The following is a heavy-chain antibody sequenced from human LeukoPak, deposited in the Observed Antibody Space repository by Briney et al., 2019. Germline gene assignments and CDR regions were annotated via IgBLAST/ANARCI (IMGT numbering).Heavy chain of an antibody. D-gene: IGHD5-24*01. CDR3: ARGRSAEMATITGNYFDY. CDR2: INHSGST. Sequence: PPETLSLTCAVYGGSFSGYSWSWIRQPPGKGLEWIGEINHSGSTNYNPSLKSRVTISVDTSKNRFSLKLSSVTAADTAVYYCARGRSAEMATITGNYFDYWGQGTLVTVSS. V-gene: IGHV4-34*01. J-gene: IGHJ4*02. CDR1: GGSFSGYS.